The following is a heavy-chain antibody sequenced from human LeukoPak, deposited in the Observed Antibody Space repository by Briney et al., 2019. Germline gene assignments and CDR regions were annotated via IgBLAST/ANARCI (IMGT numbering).Heavy chain of an antibody. CDR2: LFSGRTT. D-gene: IGHD5-12*01. V-gene: IGHV4-39*01. CDR1: AGSISSTSHH. J-gene: IGHJ4*02. Sequence: PSETLSLTCTVSAGSISSTSHHWGWIRQSPGKGLEWIGSLFSGRTTYYNPSLDSRVTISVVTSKNQFSLQLNSVTAADTAVYYCVRHDGRGGATMGALDSWGQGTLVTVSS. CDR3: VRHDGRGGATMGALDS.